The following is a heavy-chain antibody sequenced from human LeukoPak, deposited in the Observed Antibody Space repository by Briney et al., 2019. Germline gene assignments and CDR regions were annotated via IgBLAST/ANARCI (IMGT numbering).Heavy chain of an antibody. Sequence: GASVKVSCKASGYTFTSYGISWVRQAPGQGLEWMGWISAYNGNTNYAQKFQGRVTMTRNTSISTAYMELSSLRSDDTAVYYCARGSLVYGSGRTANYWGQGTLVTVSS. D-gene: IGHD3-10*01. CDR1: GYTFTSYG. V-gene: IGHV1-18*01. CDR2: ISAYNGNT. CDR3: ARGSLVYGSGRTANY. J-gene: IGHJ4*02.